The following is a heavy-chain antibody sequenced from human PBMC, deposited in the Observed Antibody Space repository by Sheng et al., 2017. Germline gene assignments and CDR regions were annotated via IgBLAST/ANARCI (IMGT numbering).Heavy chain of an antibody. CDR3: ARDLRCSSTSCSRRRFHYYYGMDV. D-gene: IGHD2-2*01. V-gene: IGHV3-21*01. CDR2: ISSSSSYI. CDR1: GFTFSSYS. Sequence: EVQLVESGGGLVKPGGSLRLSCAASGFTFSSYSMNWVRQAPGKGLEWVSSISSSSSYIYYADSVKGRFTISRDNAKNSLYLQMNSLRAEDTAVYYCARDLRCSSTSCSRRRFHYYYGMDVWGQGT. J-gene: IGHJ6*02.